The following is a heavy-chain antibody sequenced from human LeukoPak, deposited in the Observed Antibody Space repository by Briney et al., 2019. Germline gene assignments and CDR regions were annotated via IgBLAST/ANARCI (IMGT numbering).Heavy chain of an antibody. D-gene: IGHD1-26*01. CDR2: INQDGSEK. CDR1: GFTFSNYW. J-gene: IGHJ4*02. V-gene: IGHV3-7*01. CDR3: ARMAAIDY. Sequence: GGSLRLSCAASGFTFSNYWMSWVRQAPGKGLEWLANINQDGSEKYYVDSVKGRFTISRDNAKNSLFLQMNNLRAEDTAIYYCARMAAIDYWGQGTLVTVSS.